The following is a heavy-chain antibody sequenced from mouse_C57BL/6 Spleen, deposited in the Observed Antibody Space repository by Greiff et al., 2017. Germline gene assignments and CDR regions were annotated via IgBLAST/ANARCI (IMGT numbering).Heavy chain of an antibody. V-gene: IGHV5-12*01. Sequence: DVMLVESGGGLVQPGGSLKLSCAASGFTFSDYYMYWVRQTPEKRLEWVAYISNGGGSTYYPDTVKGRFTISRDNAKNTLYLQMSRLKSEDTAMYYCARGTVVAHWYFDVWGTGTTVTVSS. CDR2: ISNGGGST. CDR3: ARGTVVAHWYFDV. D-gene: IGHD1-1*01. CDR1: GFTFSDYY. J-gene: IGHJ1*03.